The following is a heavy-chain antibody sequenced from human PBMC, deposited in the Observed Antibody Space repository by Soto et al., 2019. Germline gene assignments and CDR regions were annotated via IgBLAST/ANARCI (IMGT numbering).Heavy chain of an antibody. CDR3: ARARRGRTYYYGMDV. CDR1: GGSFSGYY. CDR2: INHSGST. V-gene: IGHV4-34*01. J-gene: IGHJ6*02. D-gene: IGHD3-10*01. Sequence: SETLSLTCAVYGGSFSGYYWSWIRQPPGKGLEWIGEINHSGSTNYNPSHKSRVTISVDTSKNQFSLKLSSVTAADTAVYYCARARRGRTYYYGMDVWGQGTTDT.